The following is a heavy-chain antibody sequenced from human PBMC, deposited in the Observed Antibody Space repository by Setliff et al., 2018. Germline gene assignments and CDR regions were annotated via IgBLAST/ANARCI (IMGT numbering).Heavy chain of an antibody. Sequence: SETLSLTCTVSDDSISSRRYYWGWIRQPPGKGLEWIGSLYHSGTTYYNPSLKSRVTISVDTSKNQFSLNLTSVTAADTAVYFCAREGRSSISGWYMDVWGRGTTVTVSS. D-gene: IGHD3-3*02. J-gene: IGHJ6*03. V-gene: IGHV4-39*02. CDR3: AREGRSSISGWYMDV. CDR1: DDSISSRRYY. CDR2: LYHSGTT.